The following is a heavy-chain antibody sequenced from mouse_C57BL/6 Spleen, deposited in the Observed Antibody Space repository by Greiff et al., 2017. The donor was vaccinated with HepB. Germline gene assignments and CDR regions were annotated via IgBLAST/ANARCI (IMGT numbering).Heavy chain of an antibody. J-gene: IGHJ3*01. V-gene: IGHV2-2*01. D-gene: IGHD2-5*01. CDR3: ARAYYSNYGGFAY. CDR1: GFSLTSYG. Sequence: VQLQQSGPGLVQPSQSLSITCTVSGFSLTSYGVHWVRQSPGKGLEWLGVIWSGGSTDYNAACISRLSISKDNSKSQVFFKMNSLQADDTAIYYCARAYYSNYGGFAYWGQGTLVTVSA. CDR2: IWSGGST.